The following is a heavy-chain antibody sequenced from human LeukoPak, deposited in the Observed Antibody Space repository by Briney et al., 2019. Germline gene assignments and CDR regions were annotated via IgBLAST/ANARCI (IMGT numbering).Heavy chain of an antibody. CDR3: ARDGSSPVDYDFWSGYPSDY. CDR1: VYTFTGYY. CDR2: INPNSGGT. D-gene: IGHD3-3*01. Sequence: ASVKVSCKASVYTFTGYYMHWVRQAPGQGLEWMGWINPNSGGTNYAQKFQGRVTMTRDTSISTAYMELSRLRSDDTAVYYCARDGSSPVDYDFWSGYPSDYWGQGTLVTVSS. V-gene: IGHV1-2*02. J-gene: IGHJ4*02.